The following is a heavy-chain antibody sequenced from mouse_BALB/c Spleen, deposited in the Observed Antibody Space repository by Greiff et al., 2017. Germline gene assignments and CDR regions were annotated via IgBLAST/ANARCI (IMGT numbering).Heavy chain of an antibody. CDR2: ISSGGSYT. D-gene: IGHD1-1*02. CDR1: GFTFSSYA. CDR3: ARDILSGGAMDY. Sequence: EVKLVESGGGLVKPGGSLKLSCAASGFTFSSYAMSWVRQSPEKRLEWVAEISSGGSYTYYPDTVTGRFTISRDNAKNTLYLEMSSLRSEDTAMYYCARDILSGGAMDYWGQGTSVTVSS. J-gene: IGHJ4*01. V-gene: IGHV5-9-4*01.